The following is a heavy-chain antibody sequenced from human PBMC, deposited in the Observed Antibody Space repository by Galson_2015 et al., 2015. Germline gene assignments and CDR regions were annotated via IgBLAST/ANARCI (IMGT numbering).Heavy chain of an antibody. CDR3: ATDRLGIAAFDI. J-gene: IGHJ3*02. D-gene: IGHD7-27*01. CDR2: ITSKTDGGTT. Sequence: NAWMSWVRQAPGKGLEWVGRITSKTDGGTTDYAAPVKGRFNISRDDSENTLYLQMNSLKTEDIAVYYCATDRLGIAAFDIWGQGTMVTVSS. CDR1: NAW. V-gene: IGHV3-15*01.